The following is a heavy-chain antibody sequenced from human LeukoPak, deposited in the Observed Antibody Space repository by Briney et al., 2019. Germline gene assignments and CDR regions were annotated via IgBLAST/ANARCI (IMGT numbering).Heavy chain of an antibody. V-gene: IGHV4-39*01. D-gene: IGHD6-19*01. CDR3: ARYVLSVAGTSL. J-gene: IGHJ4*02. CDR2: IYYSGST. CDR1: GGSISSSSYY. Sequence: SVTLSLTCTVSGGSISSSSYYWGWIRQPPGQGLEWIGTIYYSGSTYYNPSLKSRVTISVDTSKNEFSLKLSSVTAADTAVYYCARYVLSVAGTSLWGQGTLVTVSS.